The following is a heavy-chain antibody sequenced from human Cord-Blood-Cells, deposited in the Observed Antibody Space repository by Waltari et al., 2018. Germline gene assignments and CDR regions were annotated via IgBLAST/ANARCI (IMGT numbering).Heavy chain of an antibody. V-gene: IGHV3-30-3*01. Sequence: QVQLVESGGGVVQPGRSLRLSCAASGFTFSSYAMHWVRQAPGKGLEGVAVISYDGSNKYYADSVKGRFTISRDNSKNTLYLQMNSLRAEDTAVYYCARAGYSPHAFDIWGQGTMVTVSS. CDR1: GFTFSSYA. CDR3: ARAGYSPHAFDI. J-gene: IGHJ3*02. D-gene: IGHD2-15*01. CDR2: ISYDGSNK.